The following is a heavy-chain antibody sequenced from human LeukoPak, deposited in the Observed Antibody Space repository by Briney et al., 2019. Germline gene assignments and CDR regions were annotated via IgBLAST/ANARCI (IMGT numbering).Heavy chain of an antibody. V-gene: IGHV4-31*03. CDR2: IYYSGST. Sequence: SETLSRICTVSGVSISSGGYYWSWIRQHPGRGLECIGYIYYSGSTYYNPSLKSRVTISVDTSKNQFSLKLSSVTAADTAVYYCARAFADYNWFDPWGQGTLVTVSS. J-gene: IGHJ5*02. D-gene: IGHD3/OR15-3a*01. CDR3: ARAFADYNWFDP. CDR1: GVSISSGGYY.